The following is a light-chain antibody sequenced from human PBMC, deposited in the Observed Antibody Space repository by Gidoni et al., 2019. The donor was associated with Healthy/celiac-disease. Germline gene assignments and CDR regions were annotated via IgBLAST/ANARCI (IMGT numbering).Light chain of an antibody. J-gene: IGKJ3*01. CDR3: QQLSSSPLT. CDR2: AAS. CDR1: QGISSY. Sequence: IQLTHSPSFLSASVGDRVPITCRASQGISSYLAWYQQKPGKAPKLLIYAASTLQGGVPSRFSGSGSGTEFTLTISSLQPEDFATYSCQQLSSSPLTFGPGTKVDIK. V-gene: IGKV1-9*01.